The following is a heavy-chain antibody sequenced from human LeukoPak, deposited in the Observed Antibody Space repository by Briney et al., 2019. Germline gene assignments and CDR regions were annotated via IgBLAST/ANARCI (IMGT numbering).Heavy chain of an antibody. Sequence: SGPTLAKPTQPLTLTCSFFGLSLRTSGVGVGWIRQLPGTALELHALLYSEDDKRYCPSLQSTLTITKDTSKNQVVLTMINMDPVDTATYYCAHMPSCYCGFDYWGQGTLVTVSS. V-gene: IGHV2-5*02. CDR1: GLSLRTSGVG. CDR3: AHMPSCYCGFDY. J-gene: IGHJ4*02. D-gene: IGHD2-2*01. CDR2: LYSEDDK.